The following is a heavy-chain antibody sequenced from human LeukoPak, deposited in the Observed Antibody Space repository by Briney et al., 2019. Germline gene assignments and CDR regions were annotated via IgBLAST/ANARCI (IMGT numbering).Heavy chain of an antibody. J-gene: IGHJ4*02. D-gene: IGHD2-2*01. CDR3: ARDGSSTDDY. CDR2: ISGNNDNP. V-gene: IGHV1-18*04. CDR1: GYTFTNFG. Sequence: RASVTVSFTASGYTFTNFGINWVRQAPGHPREGIAWISGNNDNPNYSKNLQGRFTVTTDSSTSTTYMDLRNLTSDATATSYCARDGSSTDDYWGQGTLVSVSS.